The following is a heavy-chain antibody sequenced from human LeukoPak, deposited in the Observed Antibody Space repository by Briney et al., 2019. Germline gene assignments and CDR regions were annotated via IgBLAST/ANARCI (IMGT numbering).Heavy chain of an antibody. J-gene: IGHJ4*02. Sequence: PGGPLRLSCAASGFTSSDYYMSWIRQAPGKGLEWVSYISSSGSTIYYADSVKGRFTISRDNAKNSLYLQMNSLRAEDTAVYYCARDFHRRLYDSSGYYLYWGQGTLVTVSS. CDR3: ARDFHRRLYDSSGYYLY. CDR2: ISSSGSTI. V-gene: IGHV3-11*04. CDR1: GFTSSDYY. D-gene: IGHD3-22*01.